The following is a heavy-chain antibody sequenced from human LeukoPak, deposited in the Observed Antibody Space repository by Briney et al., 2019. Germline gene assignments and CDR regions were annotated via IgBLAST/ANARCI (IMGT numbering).Heavy chain of an antibody. J-gene: IGHJ4*02. CDR3: AGRPYDSSGYPIYY. Sequence: PSETLSLTCTVSGGSISSSAYHWGWIRQPPGKGLEWIGSIHYSGSTYYNTSLKSRVTISVDTSKNQFSLKLSSVTAADTAVYYCAGRPYDSSGYPIYYWGQGTLVTVSS. D-gene: IGHD3-22*01. V-gene: IGHV4-39*01. CDR1: GGSISSSAYH. CDR2: IHYSGST.